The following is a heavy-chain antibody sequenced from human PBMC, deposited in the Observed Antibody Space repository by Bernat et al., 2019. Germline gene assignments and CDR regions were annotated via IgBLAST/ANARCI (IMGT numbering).Heavy chain of an antibody. J-gene: IGHJ4*02. V-gene: IGHV4-61*01. Sequence: QVQLQESGPGLVKPSETLSLTCTVSGGSVSSGSYYWSWIRQPPGKGLEWIGYIYYSGSTNYNPSLKSRVTISVDTSKNQFSLKLSSVTAADTAVYYCARFVEDSSGYYYYYFDYWGQGTLVTVSS. CDR1: GGSVSSGSYY. D-gene: IGHD3-22*01. CDR2: IYYSGST. CDR3: ARFVEDSSGYYYYYFDY.